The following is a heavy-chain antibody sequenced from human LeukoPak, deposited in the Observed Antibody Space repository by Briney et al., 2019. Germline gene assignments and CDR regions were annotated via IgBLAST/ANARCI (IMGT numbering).Heavy chain of an antibody. CDR1: GFTFSDCA. CDR2: IRRGVGTI. V-gene: IGHV3-11*04. CDR3: ARARGDV. Sequence: PGGSVSLSCAPCGFTFSDCAMSWARQSRGEGREWVLYIRRGVGTIQYTDSVEGPFPLPRDNAKNSLYLQMNSLRVEDTAVYYCARARGDVWGQGTTVTVSS. J-gene: IGHJ6*02.